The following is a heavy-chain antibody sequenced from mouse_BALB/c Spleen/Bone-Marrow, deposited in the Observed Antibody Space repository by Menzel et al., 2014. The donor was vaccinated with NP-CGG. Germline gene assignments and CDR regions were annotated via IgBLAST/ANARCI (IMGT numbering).Heavy chain of an antibody. Sequence: LQQSGAELVKPGASVKLSCKASGYTFTTYDINWVRQRPEQGLEWIGWIFPGDGTTKYNEKFKGKATLTTDKSSSTAYMQLSSLTSENSAVYFCARSGDSSGYGFAYWGQGTLVTVSA. V-gene: IGHV1S56*01. J-gene: IGHJ3*01. D-gene: IGHD3-2*01. CDR1: GYTFTTYD. CDR2: IFPGDGTT. CDR3: ARSGDSSGYGFAY.